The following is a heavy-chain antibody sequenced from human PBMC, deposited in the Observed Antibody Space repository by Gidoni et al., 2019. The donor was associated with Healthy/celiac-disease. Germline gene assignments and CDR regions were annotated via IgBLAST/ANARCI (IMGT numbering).Heavy chain of an antibody. Sequence: EVQLLESGGGLVQPGGSLRLSCAASGFTFSSYYMRWVRQAPGKGLRWISAISGSGGSTYYADSVKGRFTISRDNSKNTLYLQMNSLRAEDTAVYYCAKEIPDSSGYYSEQGDAFDIWGQGTMVTVSS. D-gene: IGHD3-22*01. V-gene: IGHV3-23*01. CDR3: AKEIPDSSGYYSEQGDAFDI. CDR2: ISGSGGST. CDR1: GFTFSSYY. J-gene: IGHJ3*02.